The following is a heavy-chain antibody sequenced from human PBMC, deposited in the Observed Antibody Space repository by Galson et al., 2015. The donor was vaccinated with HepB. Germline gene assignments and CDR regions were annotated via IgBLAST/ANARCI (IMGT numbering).Heavy chain of an antibody. J-gene: IGHJ4*02. Sequence: SLRLSCAASGFTFSNAWMSWVRQAPGKGLEWVARIRSKTDGGTTDYAATVKGSFTISRDDSKNTLYLKMNSLKTEDTAVYYCTTDRYGSGSYPFWGQGTLVTVSS. CDR2: IRSKTDGGTT. V-gene: IGHV3-15*01. CDR1: GFTFSNAW. CDR3: TTDRYGSGSYPF. D-gene: IGHD3-10*01.